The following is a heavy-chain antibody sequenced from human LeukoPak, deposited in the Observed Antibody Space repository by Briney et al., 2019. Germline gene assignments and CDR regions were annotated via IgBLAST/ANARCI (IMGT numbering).Heavy chain of an antibody. CDR2: IYYSGST. Sequence: SETLSLTCTVSGGSISSYYWSWIRQPPGKGLEWIGYIYYSGSTNYNPSLKSRVTISVDTSKNQFSLKLSSVTAADTAVYYCARVSGRKDVNYYYYGMDVWGQGTTVTVSS. D-gene: IGHD2-15*01. V-gene: IGHV4-59*01. CDR1: GGSISSYY. J-gene: IGHJ6*02. CDR3: ARVSGRKDVNYYYYGMDV.